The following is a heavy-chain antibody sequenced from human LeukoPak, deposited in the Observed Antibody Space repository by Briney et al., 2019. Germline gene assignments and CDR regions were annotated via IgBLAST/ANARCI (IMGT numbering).Heavy chain of an antibody. J-gene: IGHJ4*02. Sequence: SETLSLTGTVSGGSSGSYYWSWIRQPPGKGLEWIGYIYYRGGTNYNPSLESRVTISGDTSKNEFSLKLTSVTAADTAVYQCARGRLIVAPGVYYFEYWGQGTLVTVSS. CDR1: GGSSGSYY. V-gene: IGHV4-59*08. CDR3: ARGRLIVAPGVYYFEY. D-gene: IGHD5-12*01. CDR2: IYYRGGT.